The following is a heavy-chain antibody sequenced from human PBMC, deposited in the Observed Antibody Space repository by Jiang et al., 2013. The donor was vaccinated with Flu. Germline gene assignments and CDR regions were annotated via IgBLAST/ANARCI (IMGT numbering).Heavy chain of an antibody. CDR2: IWYDGGNK. Sequence: VQLVESGGGVVQPGRSLRLSCAASGFSFRGYGMHWVRQAPGKGLEWVASIWYDGGNKYYADSVRGRFTISRDNSKNTLYLQMNSLRAEDTALYYCASDCSGGSCFSGWGQGTLVTVSS. CDR1: GFSFRGYG. CDR3: ASDCSGGSCFSG. J-gene: IGHJ4*02. V-gene: IGHV3-33*01. D-gene: IGHD2-15*01.